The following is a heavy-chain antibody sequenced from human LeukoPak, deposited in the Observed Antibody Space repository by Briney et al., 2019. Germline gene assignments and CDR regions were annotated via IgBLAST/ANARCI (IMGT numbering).Heavy chain of an antibody. CDR2: MYSRCSA. V-gene: IGHV3-66*02. D-gene: IGHD2-15*01. CDR3: AKVRGGDCSGGRCYYYYYYMDV. J-gene: IGHJ6*03. CDR1: GFSVSDNY. Sequence: GGSLRLSCAASGFSVSDNYMAWVRQAQGKGLEWISVMYSRCSANSSYYVTGQFTISRDNSKNMVYLQMNSLRAEDTAVYYCAKVRGGDCSGGRCYYYYYYMDVWGKGTTVTVSS.